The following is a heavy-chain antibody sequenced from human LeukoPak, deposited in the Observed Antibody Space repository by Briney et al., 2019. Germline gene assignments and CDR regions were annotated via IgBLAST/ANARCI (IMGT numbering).Heavy chain of an antibody. V-gene: IGHV1-69*05. J-gene: IGHJ3*02. CDR2: IIPIFGTA. CDR1: GGTFSSYA. Sequence: GASVKVSCKASGGTFSSYAISWVRQAPGQGLEWMGRIIPIFGTANYAQKFQGRVTITTDESTSTAYMELSSLRSEDTAVYYCARGNVLRFLEWLFSAFDIWGQGTMVTVSS. D-gene: IGHD3-3*01. CDR3: ARGNVLRFLEWLFSAFDI.